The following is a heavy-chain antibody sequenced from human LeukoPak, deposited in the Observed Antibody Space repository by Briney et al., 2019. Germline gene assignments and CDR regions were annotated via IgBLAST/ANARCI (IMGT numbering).Heavy chain of an antibody. J-gene: IGHJ4*02. V-gene: IGHV3-11*01. Sequence: GGSLRLSCAASGFTFTEYYMSWIRQTPGKGLEWVSDISSSGDILSYADSIQGRFTISRDNAKNSLYLQMNSLGPDDTAVYYCARETVAGTFDYWGQGTLVTVSS. CDR1: GFTFTEYY. D-gene: IGHD6-19*01. CDR3: ARETVAGTFDY. CDR2: ISSSGDIL.